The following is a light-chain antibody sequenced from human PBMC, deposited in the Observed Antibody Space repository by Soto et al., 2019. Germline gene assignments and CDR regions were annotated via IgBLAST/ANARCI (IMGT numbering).Light chain of an antibody. CDR3: SSYTSNSTLV. CDR1: SSDVGAYNY. J-gene: IGLJ3*02. Sequence: QSALTQPASVSGSPGQSITISCTGTSSDVGAYNYVSWYQQPPDKAPKLMIFEVSDRPSGVSNRFSGSNSGNTASLTISGLQAEDEADYFCSSYTSNSTLVFGGGTKLTVL. CDR2: EVS. V-gene: IGLV2-14*01.